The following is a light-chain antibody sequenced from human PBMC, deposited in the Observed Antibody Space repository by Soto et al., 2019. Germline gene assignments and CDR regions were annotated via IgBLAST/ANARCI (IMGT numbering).Light chain of an antibody. J-gene: IGLJ1*01. CDR1: SSDIGGNY. V-gene: IGLV1-47*01. CDR2: KNN. Sequence: QSVLTQPPSASGTPGQRVTISCSGSSSDIGGNYVYWYQQFPGTAPKLLIYKNNQRPSGVPDRFSGSKSGTSASLAISGLRSEDEADYYCAVWDNSLSRVFGTGTKLTVL. CDR3: AVWDNSLSRV.